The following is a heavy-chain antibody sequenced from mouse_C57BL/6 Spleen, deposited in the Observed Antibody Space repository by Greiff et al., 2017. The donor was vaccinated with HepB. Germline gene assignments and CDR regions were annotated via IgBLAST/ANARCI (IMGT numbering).Heavy chain of an antibody. CDR1: GYTFTDYN. V-gene: IGHV1-22*01. J-gene: IGHJ2*01. CDR3: ARGGDYHFDY. Sequence: VQLQQSGPELVKPGASVKMSCKASGYTFTDYNMHWVKQSHGKSLELIGYINPNNGGTSYNQKFKGKATLTVNKSSSTAYMELRSLTSEDSAVYYCARGGDYHFDYWGQGTTLTVSS. D-gene: IGHD2-4*01. CDR2: INPNNGGT.